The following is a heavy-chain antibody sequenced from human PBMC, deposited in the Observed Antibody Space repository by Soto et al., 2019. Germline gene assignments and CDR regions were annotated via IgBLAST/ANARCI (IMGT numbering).Heavy chain of an antibody. V-gene: IGHV3-11*01. D-gene: IGHD3-10*01. CDR2: ISSSGSTI. Sequence: QVQLVESGGGLVKPGGSLRLSCAASGFTFSDYYMSWIRQAPGKGLEWVSYISSSGSTIYYADSVKGRFTISRDNAKNXXYLQMNSLRAEDTAVYYCARDRRLGPDNGSPGADYWGQGTLVTVSS. J-gene: IGHJ4*02. CDR1: GFTFSDYY. CDR3: ARDRRLGPDNGSPGADY.